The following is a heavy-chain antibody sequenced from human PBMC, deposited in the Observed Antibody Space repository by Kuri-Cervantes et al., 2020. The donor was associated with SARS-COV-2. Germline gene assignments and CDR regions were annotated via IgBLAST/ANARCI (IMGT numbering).Heavy chain of an antibody. CDR1: GFTYSSYA. V-gene: IGHV3-30-3*01. Sequence: GESLKISCAASGFTYSSYAMHWVRQAPGKGLEWVAVISYDGSNKYYADSVKGRFTISRDNAKNSLYLQMNSLRDEDTAVYYCARDGIITISYYYYYGMDVWGQGTTVTVSS. D-gene: IGHD3-9*01. CDR3: ARDGIITISYYYYYGMDV. CDR2: ISYDGSNK. J-gene: IGHJ6*02.